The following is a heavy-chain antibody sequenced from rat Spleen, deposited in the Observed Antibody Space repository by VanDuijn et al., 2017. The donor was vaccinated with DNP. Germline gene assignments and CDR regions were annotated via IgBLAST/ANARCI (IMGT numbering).Heavy chain of an antibody. V-gene: IGHV5-7*01. CDR2: ISYDGSTT. CDR3: ASHPLDA. Sequence: EVQLVESGGGFVQPGRSLTLSCAASGFTFSDYYMAWARQAPKKGLEWVASISYDGSTTYYQDSVKGRFTISRDNAKGSLYLQMNSLKSEDTATYYCASHPLDAWGQGTSVTVSS. CDR1: GFTFSDYY. J-gene: IGHJ4*01.